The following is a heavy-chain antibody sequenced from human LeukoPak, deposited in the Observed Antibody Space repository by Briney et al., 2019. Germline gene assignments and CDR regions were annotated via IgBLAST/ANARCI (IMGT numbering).Heavy chain of an antibody. CDR3: ARAGVLRYFDWLSYFDY. D-gene: IGHD3-9*01. Sequence: ASVKVSCKASGYTFTSYGISWVRQAPGQGLEWMGWISAYNGNTSYAQKLQGRVTMTTDTSTSTAYMELRSLRSDDTAVYYCARAGVLRYFDWLSYFDYWGQGTLVTVSS. J-gene: IGHJ4*02. CDR1: GYTFTSYG. V-gene: IGHV1-18*01. CDR2: ISAYNGNT.